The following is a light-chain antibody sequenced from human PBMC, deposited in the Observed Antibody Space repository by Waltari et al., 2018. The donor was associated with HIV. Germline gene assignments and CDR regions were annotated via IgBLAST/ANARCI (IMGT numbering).Light chain of an antibody. V-gene: IGLV2-14*03. Sequence: SAVTQPASVSGLPGQSLTTSCSGHDSDFGLYNFCSWYQQFPGEPPKLILYDSDNRASGISHRFSGSKSANTASLTISALRAEDEAHYYCASFLGDNTIVFGGGTKVTVL. CDR1: DSDFGLYNF. J-gene: IGLJ2*01. CDR3: ASFLGDNTIV. CDR2: DSD.